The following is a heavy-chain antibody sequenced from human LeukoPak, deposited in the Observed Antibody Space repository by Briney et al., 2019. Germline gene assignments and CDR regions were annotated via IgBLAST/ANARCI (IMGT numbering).Heavy chain of an antibody. D-gene: IGHD6-13*01. CDR2: IRYDGSNK. CDR3: ARAIRTIAAAGTPR. Sequence: QPGRSLRLSCAASGFTFSSYAMHWVRQAPGKGLEWVAFIRYDGSNKYYADSVKGRFTISRDNSKNTLYLQMNSLRAEDTAVYYCARAIRTIAAAGTPRWGQGTLVTVSS. CDR1: GFTFSSYA. V-gene: IGHV3-30*04. J-gene: IGHJ4*02.